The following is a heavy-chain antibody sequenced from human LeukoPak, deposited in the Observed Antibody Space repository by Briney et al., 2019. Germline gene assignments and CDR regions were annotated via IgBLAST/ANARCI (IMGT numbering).Heavy chain of an antibody. J-gene: IGHJ4*02. Sequence: PGGSLRLSCAASGFTFNNYAMSWVRQAPGKGLEWVSLIRGSTYYADPVKGRFTISRDNSQNTLYLQMNSLRAEDTALYYCAKDLGGSTDYWGQGTLVTVSS. CDR2: IRGST. CDR1: GFTFNNYA. V-gene: IGHV3-23*01. CDR3: AKDLGGSTDY. D-gene: IGHD5-12*01.